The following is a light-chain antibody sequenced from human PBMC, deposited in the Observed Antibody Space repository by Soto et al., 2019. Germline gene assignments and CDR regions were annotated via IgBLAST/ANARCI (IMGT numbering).Light chain of an antibody. CDR3: CSYAGTYTYVV. CDR2: DVS. V-gene: IGLV2-11*01. J-gene: IGLJ2*01. Sequence: QSVLTQPRSVSGSPGQSVTISCTETSSGVGGYNYVSWYQQHPGKAPKLMIYDVSERPSGVPDRFSGSKSGNTASLTISGLQAEDEADYYCCSYAGTYTYVVFGGGTKVTVL. CDR1: SSGVGGYNY.